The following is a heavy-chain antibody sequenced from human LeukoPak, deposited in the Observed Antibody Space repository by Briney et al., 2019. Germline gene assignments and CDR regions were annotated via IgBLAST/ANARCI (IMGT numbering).Heavy chain of an antibody. CDR2: INHSGST. V-gene: IGHV4-34*01. Sequence: LRLPCAASGFTFSSYSMNWVRQPPGKGLEWIGEINHSGSTNYNPSLKSRVTISVDTSKNQFSLKLSSVTAADTAVYYCARGDYDLYYYYGMDVWGQGTTVTVSS. D-gene: IGHD3-3*01. J-gene: IGHJ6*02. CDR3: ARGDYDLYYYYGMDV. CDR1: GFTFSSYS.